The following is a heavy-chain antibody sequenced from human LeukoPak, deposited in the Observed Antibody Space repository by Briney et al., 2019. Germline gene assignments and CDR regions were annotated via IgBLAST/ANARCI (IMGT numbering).Heavy chain of an antibody. CDR2: IWYDGSNK. D-gene: IGHD3-16*01. Sequence: GRSLRLSCAASGFTFSSYGMYWVRQAPGKGLEWVAVIWYDGSNKYYADSVKGRFTISRDNSKNTLYLQMNSLRAEDTAVYYCARDRGSYFDYWDQGTLVTVSS. V-gene: IGHV3-33*07. J-gene: IGHJ4*02. CDR1: GFTFSSYG. CDR3: ARDRGSYFDY.